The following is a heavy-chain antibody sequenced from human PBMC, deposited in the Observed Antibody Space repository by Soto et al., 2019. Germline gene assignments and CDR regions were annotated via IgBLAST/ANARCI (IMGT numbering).Heavy chain of an antibody. D-gene: IGHD3-3*01. V-gene: IGHV3-23*01. CDR1: GFTFSSYA. CDR2: ISGSGGST. J-gene: IGHJ6*02. Sequence: EVQLLESGGGLVQPGGSLRLSCAASGFTFSSYAMSWVRQAPGKGLEWVSAISGSGGSTYYADSVKGRFTISRDNSKNTLYLQMNSLRAEDTAVYYCAKGEIFGVVIVFPSPYGMDVWGQGTTVTVSS. CDR3: AKGEIFGVVIVFPSPYGMDV.